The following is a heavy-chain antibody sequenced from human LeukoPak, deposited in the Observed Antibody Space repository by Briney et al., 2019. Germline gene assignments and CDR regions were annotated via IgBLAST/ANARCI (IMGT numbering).Heavy chain of an antibody. CDR3: ARYHSNYYDSSGSDAFDI. D-gene: IGHD3-22*01. Sequence: SETLSLTCTVSGGSISSSSYYWGWIRQPPGKGLEWIGSIYYSGSTYYNPSLKSRVTISVDTSKNQFSLKLSPVTAADTAVYYCARYHSNYYDSSGSDAFDIWGQGTMVTVSS. CDR2: IYYSGST. CDR1: GGSISSSSYY. J-gene: IGHJ3*02. V-gene: IGHV4-39*07.